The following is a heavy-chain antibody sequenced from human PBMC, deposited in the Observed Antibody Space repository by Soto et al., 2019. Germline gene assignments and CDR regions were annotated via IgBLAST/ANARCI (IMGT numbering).Heavy chain of an antibody. D-gene: IGHD2-21*01. CDR2: ISYDGGNK. CDR1: GFSVSDYA. V-gene: IGHV3-30-3*01. Sequence: QVQVVESGGGVVQPGRSVRLSCAASGFSVSDYAMHWARQAPGRGLEWVAVISYDGGNKYYADSVKGRFTISRDNSKHTVYLQMNSLRAEDTAVDYWARASETRASYPVDYWGQGTLVTVSS. J-gene: IGHJ4*02. CDR3: ARASETRASYPVDY.